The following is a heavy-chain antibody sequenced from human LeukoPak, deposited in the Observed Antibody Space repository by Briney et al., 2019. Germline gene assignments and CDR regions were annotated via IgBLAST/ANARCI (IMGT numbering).Heavy chain of an antibody. CDR1: GFTFSSFD. CDR2: IVTASDT. J-gene: IGHJ6*03. CDR3: ARGPPRGKYYYMDV. V-gene: IGHV3-13*01. Sequence: GGSLRLSCAASGFTFSSFDMHWVRQPTGQGLEWVSTIVTASDTYYPGSVEGRFTLSRDNAKNSLYLQMNSLTAGDTAVYYCARGPPRGKYYYMDVWGKGTTVTVSS. D-gene: IGHD1-1*01.